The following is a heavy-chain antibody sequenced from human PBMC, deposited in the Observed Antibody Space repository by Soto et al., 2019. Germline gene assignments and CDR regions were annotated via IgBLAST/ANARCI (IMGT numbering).Heavy chain of an antibody. V-gene: IGHV1-8*01. Sequence: QVQLVQSGAEVKKPGASVKVSCKASGYTFTSYDINWVRQATGQGLEWMGWMNPNSGNTGYAQKFQGRVTMTRNTSISTAYMELSSLRSEDTAVYYCARGFEWLLSLADAFDIWGQGTMVTVSS. D-gene: IGHD3-3*01. J-gene: IGHJ3*02. CDR1: GYTFTSYD. CDR2: MNPNSGNT. CDR3: ARGFEWLLSLADAFDI.